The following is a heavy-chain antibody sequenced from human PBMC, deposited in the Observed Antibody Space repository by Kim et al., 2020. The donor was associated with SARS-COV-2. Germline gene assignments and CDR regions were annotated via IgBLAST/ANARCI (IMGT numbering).Heavy chain of an antibody. Sequence: GGSLRLSCAASGFSFSDSSVHWVRQASGKGLEWVGRIKNKANNYSTTYAASVKGRFTMARDETKNTAYLQMNSLKTVDTALYYCTRKPDLACSDGVCVWFDPWGPGTLVTVSS. V-gene: IGHV3-73*01. CDR2: IKNKANNYST. CDR3: TRKPDLACSDGVCVWFDP. D-gene: IGHD2-15*01. CDR1: GFSFSDSS. J-gene: IGHJ5*02.